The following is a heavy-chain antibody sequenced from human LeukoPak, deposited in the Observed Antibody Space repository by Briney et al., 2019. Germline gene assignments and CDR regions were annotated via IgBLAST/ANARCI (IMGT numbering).Heavy chain of an antibody. Sequence: ASVKVSCKASGGTFCSYTISWVRQAPGQGLEWMGGIIPVFGKANYAQKFQGRVTITTDESTSTAYMELSSLRSDDTAVYYCARSTGPFDYWGQGTLVTVSS. J-gene: IGHJ4*02. CDR2: IIPVFGKA. V-gene: IGHV1-69*05. D-gene: IGHD3-10*01. CDR3: ARSTGPFDY. CDR1: GGTFCSYT.